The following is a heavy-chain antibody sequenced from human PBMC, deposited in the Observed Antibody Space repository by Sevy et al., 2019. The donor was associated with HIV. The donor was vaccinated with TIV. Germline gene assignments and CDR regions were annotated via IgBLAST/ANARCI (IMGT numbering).Heavy chain of an antibody. CDR1: GGSITSL. Sequence: SETLSLTCTVSGGSITSLWNWIRQPPGKGLEWIANIYYNGHINYNPSLKSRVTLSLDTSKNQFSLGLGSVTAADTAMYYCAGENAWGRGYSWGQGTLVTVSS. J-gene: IGHJ4*02. V-gene: IGHV4-59*11. CDR2: IYYNGHI. D-gene: IGHD1-26*01. CDR3: AGENAWGRGYS.